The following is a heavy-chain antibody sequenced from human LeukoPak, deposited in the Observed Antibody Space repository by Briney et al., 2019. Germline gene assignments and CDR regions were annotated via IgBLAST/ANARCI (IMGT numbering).Heavy chain of an antibody. CDR1: GFTFSSYA. V-gene: IGHV3-23*01. J-gene: IGHJ5*02. CDR3: VKGGHAIAAAGWLSSPYNWFDP. CDR2: ISGSGGST. D-gene: IGHD6-13*01. Sequence: GGSLRLSCAASGFTFSSYAMSWVRQAPGKGLEWVSAISGSGGSTYYADSVKGRFTISRDNSKNTLYLQMNSLRAEDTAVYYCVKGGHAIAAAGWLSSPYNWFDPWGQGTLVTVSS.